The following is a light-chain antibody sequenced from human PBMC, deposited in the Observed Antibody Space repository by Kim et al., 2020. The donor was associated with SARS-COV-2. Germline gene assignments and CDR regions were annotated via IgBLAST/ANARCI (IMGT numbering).Light chain of an antibody. V-gene: IGKV1-9*01. CDR3: QELSNSPLS. CDR2: ASA. CDR1: PVIRNY. J-gene: IGKJ4*01. Sequence: SAGDIITTASRSSPVIRNYLAGYQPTPVNAPNLLIYASATLQSGVPSRFSGRGSGTGFTLTISRLQPEDFATFYCQELSNSPLSFGGGTKVDIK.